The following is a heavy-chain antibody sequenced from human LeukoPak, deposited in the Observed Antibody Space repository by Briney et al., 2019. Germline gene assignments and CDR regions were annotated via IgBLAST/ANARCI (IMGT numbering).Heavy chain of an antibody. CDR3: AREKGYGGNLFFDY. J-gene: IGHJ4*02. D-gene: IGHD4-23*01. CDR1: GGPISSGGYY. CDR2: IYYSGST. Sequence: PSETLSLTYTVSGGPISSGGYYWSWIRQHPGKGLEWIGYIYYSGSTYYNPSLKSRVTISVDTSKNQFSLKLSSVTAADTAVYYCAREKGYGGNLFFDYWGQGTLVTVSS. V-gene: IGHV4-31*03.